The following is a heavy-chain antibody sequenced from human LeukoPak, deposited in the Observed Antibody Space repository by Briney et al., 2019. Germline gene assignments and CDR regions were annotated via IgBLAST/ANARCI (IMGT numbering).Heavy chain of an antibody. J-gene: IGHJ4*02. CDR2: IYPGDSDT. V-gene: IGHV5-51*01. CDR1: GYSFTSYW. CDR3: ARRNYDFWSGYYLFDY. D-gene: IGHD3-3*01. Sequence: GESLKISCKGSGYSFTSYWVGWVRQMPGKGLEWMGIIYPGDSDTRYSPSFQGQVTISADKSISTAYLQWSSLKASDTAMYYCARRNYDFWSGYYLFDYWGQGTLVTVSS.